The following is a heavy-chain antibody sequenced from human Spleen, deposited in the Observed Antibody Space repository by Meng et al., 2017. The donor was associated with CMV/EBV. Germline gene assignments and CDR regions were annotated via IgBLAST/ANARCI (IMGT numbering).Heavy chain of an antibody. V-gene: IGHV6-1*01. D-gene: IGHD3-22*01. CDR1: GESVSNTSAT. CDR2: TYYRSQWFN. Sequence: SQTLSLTCVVSGESVSNTSATWNWIRQSPSRCLEWLGRTYYRSQWFNYYAVSVKSRISVSSDASKHHFSLQLNSVTPEDTAMYYCARGVDDSSGSTLLAFDFWGQGTMVTVSS. J-gene: IGHJ3*01. CDR3: ARGVDDSSGSTLLAFDF.